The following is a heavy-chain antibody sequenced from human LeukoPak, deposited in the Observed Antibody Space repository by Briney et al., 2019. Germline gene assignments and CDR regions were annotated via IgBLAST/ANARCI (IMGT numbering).Heavy chain of an antibody. CDR3: AKGVSGTYYAFDV. CDR1: GASVSSHF. J-gene: IGHJ3*01. Sequence: SETLSLTCGVSGASVSSHFWSWIRQTPGMGLEWIGYISNRGSTGYKPSLRSRVTISVDWSKNEVSLNVTSVSAADRAGYACAKGVSGTYYAFDVWGQGRTV. CDR2: ISNRGST. D-gene: IGHD3-10*01. V-gene: IGHV4-59*02.